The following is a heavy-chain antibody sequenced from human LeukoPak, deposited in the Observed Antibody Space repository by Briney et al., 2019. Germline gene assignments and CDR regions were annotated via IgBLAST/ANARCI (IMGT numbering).Heavy chain of an antibody. CDR3: ARGDLGYEYVWGSYFYYYGMDV. Sequence: ASVKVSCKASGYTFTGYDINWVRQATGQGLEWMGWMNPNSGNTGYAQKFQGRVTMTRNTSISTAYMELSSLRSEDTAVYYCARGDLGYEYVWGSYFYYYGMDVWGQGTTVTVSS. CDR2: MNPNSGNT. J-gene: IGHJ6*02. CDR1: GYTFTGYD. D-gene: IGHD3-16*01. V-gene: IGHV1-8*01.